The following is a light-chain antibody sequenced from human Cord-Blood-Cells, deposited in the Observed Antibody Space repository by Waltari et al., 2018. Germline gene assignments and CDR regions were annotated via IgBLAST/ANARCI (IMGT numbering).Light chain of an antibody. Sequence: QSVLTPPPSVSGPPGQRVTLSCTGSSSNIGAGHEVHWYQQPPGTAPKLLSYGNSNRPSGVPDRFSGSKSGTSASLAITGLQAEDEADYYCQSYDSSLSGSQVFGGGTKLTVL. CDR3: QSYDSSLSGSQV. CDR2: GNS. V-gene: IGLV1-40*01. J-gene: IGLJ2*01. CDR1: SSNIGAGHE.